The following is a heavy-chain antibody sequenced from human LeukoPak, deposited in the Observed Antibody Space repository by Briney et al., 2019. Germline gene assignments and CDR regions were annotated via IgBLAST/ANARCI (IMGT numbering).Heavy chain of an antibody. D-gene: IGHD4-17*01. V-gene: IGHV4-4*07. CDR2: IYTSGST. CDR3: AREDGDYYFDY. Sequence: SETLSLTCAVSGYSISSGYYWSWIRQPAGKGLEWIGRIYTSGSTNYNPSLKSRVTMSVDTSKNQFSLKLSSVTAADTAVYYCAREDGDYYFDYWGQGTLVTVSS. J-gene: IGHJ4*02. CDR1: GYSISSGYY.